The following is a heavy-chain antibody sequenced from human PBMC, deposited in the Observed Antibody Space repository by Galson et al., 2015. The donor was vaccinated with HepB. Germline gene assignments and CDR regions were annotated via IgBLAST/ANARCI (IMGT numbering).Heavy chain of an antibody. Sequence: SLRLSCAASGFTFSSYAMSWVRQAPGKGLEWVSAISGSGGSTYYADSVKGRFTISRDNSKNTLYLQMNSMRAEDTAVYYCARVTYYSYSSGYYSLGYWGQGTLVTVSS. CDR3: ARVTYYSYSSGYYSLGY. CDR2: ISGSGGST. CDR1: GFTFSSYA. V-gene: IGHV3-23*01. D-gene: IGHD3-22*01. J-gene: IGHJ4*02.